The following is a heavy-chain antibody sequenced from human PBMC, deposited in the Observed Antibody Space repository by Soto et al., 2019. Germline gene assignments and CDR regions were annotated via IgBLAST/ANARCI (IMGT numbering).Heavy chain of an antibody. Sequence: GSLRLSCAASGFTFSSYSMNWVRQAPGKGLEWVSYISSSSSTIYYADSVKGRFTISRDNAKNSLYLQMNSLRDEDTAVYYCARDQSLWFGELYDAFDIWGQGTMVTVSS. CDR3: ARDQSLWFGELYDAFDI. D-gene: IGHD3-10*01. CDR1: GFTFSSYS. V-gene: IGHV3-48*02. J-gene: IGHJ3*02. CDR2: ISSSSSTI.